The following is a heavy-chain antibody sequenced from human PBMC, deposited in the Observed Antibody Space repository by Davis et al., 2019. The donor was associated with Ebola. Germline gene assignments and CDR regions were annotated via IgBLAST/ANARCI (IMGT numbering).Heavy chain of an antibody. V-gene: IGHV3-11*01. Sequence: PGGSLRLSCAASGFTFSDYYMSWIRQAPGKGLEWVSYISSSGSTIYYADSVKGRFTISRDNSKNTLYLQMNSLRAEDTAVYYCAKRGESGWFDYYGMDVWGQGTTVTVSS. CDR3: AKRGESGWFDYYGMDV. J-gene: IGHJ6*02. CDR1: GFTFSDYY. CDR2: ISSSGSTI. D-gene: IGHD6-19*01.